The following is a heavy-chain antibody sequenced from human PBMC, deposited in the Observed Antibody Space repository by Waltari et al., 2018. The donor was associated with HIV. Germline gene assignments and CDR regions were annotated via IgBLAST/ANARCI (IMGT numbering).Heavy chain of an antibody. CDR2: IKQDGSEK. V-gene: IGHV3-7*04. D-gene: IGHD3-10*01. J-gene: IGHJ4*02. Sequence: TFSSYWMSWVRQAPGKGLEWVANIKQDGSEKYYVDSVNGRFTISRDNAETSLYLQMNSLRAEDTAVYYCARGGFYGSGSKVNWGQGTLVTVSS. CDR1: TFSSYW. CDR3: ARGGFYGSGSKVN.